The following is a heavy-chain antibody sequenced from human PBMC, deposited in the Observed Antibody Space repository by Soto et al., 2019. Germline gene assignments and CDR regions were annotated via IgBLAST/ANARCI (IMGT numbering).Heavy chain of an antibody. CDR1: GYTFTAYG. CDR3: ARGIAQGDYYYMDV. D-gene: IGHD1-26*01. V-gene: IGHV1-18*01. CDR2: VSAYNGVT. Sequence: ASVKVSCKTSGYTFTAYGINWVRQAPGQGLEWMGWVSAYNGVTNYAQKLHGRVAMTTDTSTKTAYMELRSLRPDDTAVYYCARGIAQGDYYYMDVWGIGTTVTVSS. J-gene: IGHJ6*03.